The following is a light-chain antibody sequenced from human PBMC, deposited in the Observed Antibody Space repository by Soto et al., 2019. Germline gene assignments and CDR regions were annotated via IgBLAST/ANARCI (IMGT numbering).Light chain of an antibody. CDR1: QTVSSGF. CDR3: QVYGRSPWT. CDR2: GAS. V-gene: IGKV3-20*01. J-gene: IGKJ1*01. Sequence: EIVLTQSPGTLSVSPGERGTVSFSASQTVSSGFLAWYQQKVGQAPRLLIYGASNRATGIPDRFSGSGSGTDFTLTISRLEPEDFAVYYCQVYGRSPWTFGQGTKVDIK.